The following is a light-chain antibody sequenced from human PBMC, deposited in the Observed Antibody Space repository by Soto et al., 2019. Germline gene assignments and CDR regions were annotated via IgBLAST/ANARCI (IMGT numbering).Light chain of an antibody. J-gene: IGKJ4*01. CDR2: GAS. CDR3: QQYINWPLT. Sequence: EIVMTQSPATLSVSPGERATLSCRASQSVSSNLAWYQQKPGQAPRLLIYGASTRATGIPARFSGSGSGTAFTLTISSLQSEDFAVYYCQQYINWPLTFGGGTKVEIK. V-gene: IGKV3-15*01. CDR1: QSVSSN.